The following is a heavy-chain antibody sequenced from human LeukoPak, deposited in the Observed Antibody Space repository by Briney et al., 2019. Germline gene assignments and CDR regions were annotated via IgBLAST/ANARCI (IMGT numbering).Heavy chain of an antibody. Sequence: PGGSLRLSCAASGFIFSSCGMNWVRQAPGKGLEWLSYLSNTGNIHYAQSVKGRVTISRDNATSSLYLQMDGLRAEDTAVYYCARRGDSPMIGDHWGQGILVTVAS. CDR2: LSNTGNI. CDR3: ARRGDSPMIGDH. D-gene: IGHD3-10*02. J-gene: IGHJ4*02. CDR1: GFIFSSCG. V-gene: IGHV3-48*03.